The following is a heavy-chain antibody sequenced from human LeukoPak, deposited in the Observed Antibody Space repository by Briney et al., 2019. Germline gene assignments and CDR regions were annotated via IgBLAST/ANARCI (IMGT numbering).Heavy chain of an antibody. J-gene: IGHJ4*02. V-gene: IGHV3-21*01. CDR1: GFTFSSYS. D-gene: IGHD3-22*01. CDR2: ISSSSSYI. CDR3: ASKITPYYDSSGYYY. Sequence: PGGSLRLSCAASGFTFSSYSMNWVRQAPGKALEWVSSISSSSSYIYYADSVKGRFTISRDNAKNSLYLQMNSLRAEDTAVYYCASKITPYYDSSGYYYWGQGTLVTVSS.